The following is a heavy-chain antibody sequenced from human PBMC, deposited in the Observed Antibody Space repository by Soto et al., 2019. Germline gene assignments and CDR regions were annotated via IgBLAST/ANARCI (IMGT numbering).Heavy chain of an antibody. J-gene: IGHJ4*02. CDR2: IYTSAST. V-gene: IGHV4-4*07. CDR1: GVPISGYY. D-gene: IGHD3-10*01. CDR3: AREGSLYGSGSYYDY. Sequence: QVQLRGSGPGLVKPSATLSLTCTVSGVPISGYYWSWIRQLAGKGVECIGRIYTSASTNYNPSLKSRVTMSVDTSKNQFSLKLGSVTAADTAVYYCAREGSLYGSGSYYDYWGQGTLVTVSS.